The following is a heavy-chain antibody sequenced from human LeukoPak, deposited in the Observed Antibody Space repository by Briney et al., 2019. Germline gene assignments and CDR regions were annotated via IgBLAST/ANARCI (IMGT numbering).Heavy chain of an antibody. V-gene: IGHV3-30*18. CDR2: ISYDGSNK. CDR3: AKDLQNGWSLDY. CDR1: GFTFSSNG. Sequence: GGSLRLSCAASGFTFSSNGMHWVRQAPGKGLEWVAVISYDGSNKYYADSVKGRFTISRDNSKNTLYLQMNDLRAEDTAVYYCAKDLQNGWSLDYWGQGTLVTVSS. J-gene: IGHJ4*02. D-gene: IGHD6-19*01.